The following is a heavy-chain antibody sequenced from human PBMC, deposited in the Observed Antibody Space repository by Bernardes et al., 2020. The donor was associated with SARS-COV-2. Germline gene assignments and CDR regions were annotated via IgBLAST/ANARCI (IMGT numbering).Heavy chain of an antibody. Sequence: GGSLRVWCASSGFTFRNYAMSWVRKAPGKGLEWVSVVVGSGGSTYYADSVKGRFTISRDNSKNMLNLQMNNLRAEDTAIYYCAKRENYDLWSGPNDYWGQGTLVTVSS. V-gene: IGHV3-23*01. J-gene: IGHJ4*02. CDR3: AKRENYDLWSGPNDY. CDR2: VVGSGGST. D-gene: IGHD3-3*01. CDR1: GFTFRNYA.